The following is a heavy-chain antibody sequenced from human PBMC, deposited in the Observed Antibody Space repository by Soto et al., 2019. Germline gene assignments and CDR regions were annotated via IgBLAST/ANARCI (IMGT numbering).Heavy chain of an antibody. J-gene: IGHJ4*02. CDR2: LSAYNGDT. D-gene: IGHD2-2*01. CDR1: GYPFISYG. V-gene: IGHV1-18*01. Sequence: QVQLVQSGAELRKPGASVKVSCKASGYPFISYGFSWVRQAPGQGLEWLGWLSAYNGDTKYEQKFQGRITMTTDTSKRTAYMQLRRLKSDYTDVYYCGRDVASAAIPLPVDYWGQGTLVTVS. CDR3: GRDVASAAIPLPVDY.